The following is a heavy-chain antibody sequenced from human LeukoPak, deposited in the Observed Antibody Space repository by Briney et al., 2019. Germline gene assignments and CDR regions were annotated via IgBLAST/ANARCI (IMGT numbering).Heavy chain of an antibody. V-gene: IGHV1-69*02. J-gene: IGHJ6*02. CDR2: IVPILGIA. CDR1: GGTFSSYT. CDR3: ARDGVVRPPDCSSTSCPYNYYYYGMDV. Sequence: SVKVSCKASGGTFSSYTISWVRQAPGQGLEWMGRIVPILGIANYAQKFQGRVTITADKSTSTAYMELSSLRSEDTAVYYCARDGVVRPPDCSSTSCPYNYYYYGMDVWGQGTTVTVSS. D-gene: IGHD2-2*01.